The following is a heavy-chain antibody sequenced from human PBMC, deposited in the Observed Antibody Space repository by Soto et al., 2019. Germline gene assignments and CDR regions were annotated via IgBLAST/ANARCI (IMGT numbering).Heavy chain of an antibody. D-gene: IGHD3-16*02. CDR2: ISGSGGAT. CDR1: GFTFRTYA. CDR3: AKIEGGLRLGELSLYQD. Sequence: EVQLLESGGDLVQPGGSLRLSCAASGFTFRTYAMSWVRQAPGKGLEWVSSISGSGGATYYADSVKGRFTISRDNSKNTLCLQMNSLKAEDTAVYYCAKIEGGLRLGELSLYQDWGQGTLVTVSS. J-gene: IGHJ4*02. V-gene: IGHV3-23*01.